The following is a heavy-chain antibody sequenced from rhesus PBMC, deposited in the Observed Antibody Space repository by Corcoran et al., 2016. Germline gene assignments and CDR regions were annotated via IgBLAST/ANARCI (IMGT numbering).Heavy chain of an antibody. D-gene: IGHD6-13*01. V-gene: IGHV4S9*01. CDR3: ARDPGIAAGRGSYFDY. Sequence: QVQLPESGPGLVKPSETLSLTCVVSGGSIIDYYYWYAYRQAPGKGLEWIGNIYGNSSSTYYNPSLKSRVTISQDTSKNQFFLKLSSVTAADTAVYYCARDPGIAAGRGSYFDYWGQGVLVTVSS. CDR2: IYGNSSST. J-gene: IGHJ4*01. CDR1: GGSIIDYYY.